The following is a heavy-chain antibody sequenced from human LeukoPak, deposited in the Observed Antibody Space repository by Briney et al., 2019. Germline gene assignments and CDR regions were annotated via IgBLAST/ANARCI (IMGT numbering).Heavy chain of an antibody. V-gene: IGHV3-21*01. D-gene: IGHD4-23*01. CDR1: GFTFSSYA. CDR2: ISSSSSYI. CDR3: AEPYGGNLKDDY. J-gene: IGHJ4*02. Sequence: GGSLRLSCAASGFTFSSYAMSWVRQAPGKGLEWVSSISSSSSYIYYADSVKGRFTISRDNAKNSLYLQMNSLRAEDTAVYYCAEPYGGNLKDDYWGQGTLVTVSS.